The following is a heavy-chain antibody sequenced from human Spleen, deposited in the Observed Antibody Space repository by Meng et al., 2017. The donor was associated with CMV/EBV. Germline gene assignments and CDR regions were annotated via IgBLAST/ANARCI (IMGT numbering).Heavy chain of an antibody. V-gene: IGHV1-18*01. Sequence: ASVKVSCKASGYTFSNYGISWVRQAPGQGLEWMGWISAYNSNTNYAQRLQGRLTMTTDTSTSTAYMELRSLRSDDTAMYYCARDVISIIGVVIRDETFDIWGQGTMVTVSS. CDR1: GYTFSNYG. J-gene: IGHJ3*02. D-gene: IGHD3-3*01. CDR2: ISAYNSNT. CDR3: ARDVISIIGVVIRDETFDI.